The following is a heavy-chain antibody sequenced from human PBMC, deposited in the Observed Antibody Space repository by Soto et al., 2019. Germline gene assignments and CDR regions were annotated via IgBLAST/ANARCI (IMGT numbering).Heavy chain of an antibody. Sequence: GGSLRLSCAASGFTFSSYWMHWVRQAPGKGLVWVSRINSDGSSTSYADSVKGRFTISRDNAKNTLYLQMNSLRAEDTAVYYCARGPYYYGSGSYYFDYWGQGALVTVSS. V-gene: IGHV3-74*01. D-gene: IGHD3-10*01. CDR3: ARGPYYYGSGSYYFDY. CDR2: INSDGSST. CDR1: GFTFSSYW. J-gene: IGHJ4*02.